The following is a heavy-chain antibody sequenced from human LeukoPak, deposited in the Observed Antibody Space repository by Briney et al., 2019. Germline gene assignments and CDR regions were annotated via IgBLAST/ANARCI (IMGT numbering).Heavy chain of an antibody. CDR1: GFTVSSNY. V-gene: IGHV3-53*01. D-gene: IGHD4-17*01. Sequence: GGSLRLSCAASGFTVSSNYMNWVRQVPGKGLGWVSVIYSGGSTYYADSVKGRFTISRDNSKNVLYLQMNSLRAEDTAVYYCAREAVTRNYFDYWGQGTLVTVSS. J-gene: IGHJ4*02. CDR3: AREAVTRNYFDY. CDR2: IYSGGST.